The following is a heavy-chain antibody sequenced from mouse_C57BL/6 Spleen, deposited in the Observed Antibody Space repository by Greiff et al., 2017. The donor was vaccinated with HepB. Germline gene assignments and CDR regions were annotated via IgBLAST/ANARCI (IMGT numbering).Heavy chain of an antibody. CDR3: ARNYGSSFSFDY. CDR2: IYPRSGNT. CDR1: GYTFTSYG. J-gene: IGHJ2*01. Sequence: QVQLQQPGAELVRPGASVKLSCKASGYTFTSYGISWVKQRTGQGLEWIGEIYPRSGNTYYNEKFKGKATLTADKSSSTAYMELRSLTSEDSAVYFCARNYGSSFSFDYWGQGTTLTVSS. D-gene: IGHD1-1*01. V-gene: IGHV1-81*01.